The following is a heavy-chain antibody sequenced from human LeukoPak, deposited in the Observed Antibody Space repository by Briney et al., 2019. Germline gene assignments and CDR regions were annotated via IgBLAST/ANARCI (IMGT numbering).Heavy chain of an antibody. J-gene: IGHJ4*02. V-gene: IGHV3-48*03. CDR3: ARLRYFDY. CDR1: GFTFSSYE. Sequence: PGGSLRLSCAASGFTFSSYEMNWVRQTPGKGLEWVSYISSSGSTMYYADSVKGRFTISRDNAKNSLYLQMNSLRAEDTAVYYCARLRYFDYWGQGTLVTVSS. CDR2: ISSSGSTM.